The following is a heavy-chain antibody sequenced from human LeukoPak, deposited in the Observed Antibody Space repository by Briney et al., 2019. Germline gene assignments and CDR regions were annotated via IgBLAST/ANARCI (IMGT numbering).Heavy chain of an antibody. Sequence: PWGSLRLTCAASGFTFTSYAMTWVRQAPGKGLEWVSGISGSVVSTYYADSVKGRFTISRDNSKNTLYLQMNSLRAEDTAVYYCAKAVGHYLGGWGQGTLVSVSS. CDR3: AKAVGHYLGG. CDR2: ISGSVVST. D-gene: IGHD1-26*01. J-gene: IGHJ4*02. V-gene: IGHV3-23*01. CDR1: GFTFTSYA.